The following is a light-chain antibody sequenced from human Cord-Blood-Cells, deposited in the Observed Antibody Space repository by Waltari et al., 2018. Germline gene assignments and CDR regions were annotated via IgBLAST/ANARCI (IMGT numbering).Light chain of an antibody. Sequence: IVLPQSSATLSLSPGATATLTFSASQSVNSYLAWYQQKPGQAPKLLIYDASNRATGIPDRFSGSGSGTDFTLTISSLEAEDFAVYYCQQRSNWPITFGQGTRLEIK. CDR2: DAS. CDR1: QSVNSY. V-gene: IGKV3-11*01. J-gene: IGKJ5*01. CDR3: QQRSNWPIT.